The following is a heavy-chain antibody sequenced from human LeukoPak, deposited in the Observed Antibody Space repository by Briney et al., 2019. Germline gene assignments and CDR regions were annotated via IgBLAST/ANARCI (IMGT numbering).Heavy chain of an antibody. Sequence: SETLSLTCAVSGYSISSGYYWGWIRQPPGKGLEWIGEINHSGSTNYNPSLKSRVTISVDTSKNQFSLKLSSVTAADTAVYYCARPGPTYYYDSSGYFGWGQGTLVTVSS. J-gene: IGHJ4*02. CDR3: ARPGPTYYYDSSGYFG. CDR1: GYSISSGYY. V-gene: IGHV4-38-2*01. CDR2: INHSGST. D-gene: IGHD3-22*01.